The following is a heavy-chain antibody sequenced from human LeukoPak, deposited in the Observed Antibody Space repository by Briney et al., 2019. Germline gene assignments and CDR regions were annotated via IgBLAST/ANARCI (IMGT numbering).Heavy chain of an antibody. J-gene: IGHJ5*02. Sequence: ASVKVSCKASGYTFTGYYMRWVRQAPGLGLEWMGWINPNNGGTNYAQKFQGRVTMTRDTSISTAYMELSRLRSDDTAVYYCAREDYYDSSGYPVTWGQGTLVTVSS. V-gene: IGHV1-2*02. CDR3: AREDYYDSSGYPVT. CDR1: GYTFTGYY. CDR2: INPNNGGT. D-gene: IGHD3-22*01.